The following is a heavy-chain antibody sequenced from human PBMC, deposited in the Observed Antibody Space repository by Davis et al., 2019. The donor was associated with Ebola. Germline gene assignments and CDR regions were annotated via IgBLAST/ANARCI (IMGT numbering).Heavy chain of an antibody. D-gene: IGHD3-22*01. Sequence: MPSETLSLTCAVSGGSISSSNYWSWVRQPPGKGLQWIGEIYHSGTTNYNPSLKSRVTISVNKSKNQFSLRLSSVTAADTAVYYCARGQSTYYYDSSGYYTKAGWFDPWGQGTLVTVSS. J-gene: IGHJ5*02. CDR1: GGSISSSNY. V-gene: IGHV4-4*02. CDR2: IYHSGTT. CDR3: ARGQSTYYYDSSGYYTKAGWFDP.